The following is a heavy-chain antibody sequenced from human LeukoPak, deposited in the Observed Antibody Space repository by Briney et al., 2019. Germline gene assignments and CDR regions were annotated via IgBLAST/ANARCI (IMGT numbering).Heavy chain of an antibody. CDR1: GLTFSNYG. Sequence: PGRSLRLSCAASGLTFSNYGMHWVRQAPGKGLEWVAVISYDGSNKYYADSVKGRFTISRDNSKNTLYLQMNSLRAEDTAVYYCARDPIPDYDFWSGYVNWFDPWGQGTLVTVSS. CDR2: ISYDGSNK. J-gene: IGHJ5*02. V-gene: IGHV3-30*19. D-gene: IGHD3-3*01. CDR3: ARDPIPDYDFWSGYVNWFDP.